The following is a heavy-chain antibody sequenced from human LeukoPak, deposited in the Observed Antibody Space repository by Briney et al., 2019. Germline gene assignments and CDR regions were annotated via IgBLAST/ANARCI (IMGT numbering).Heavy chain of an antibody. CDR2: INHSGST. V-gene: IGHV4-34*01. Sequence: SETLSLTCAVYGGSFSGYYWSWIRQPPGKGLEWIGEINHSGSTNYNPSLKSRVTLSVDTSKNQFSLKLSSVTAADTAVYYCARKLAGGTYFDYWGQGTLVTVSS. CDR3: ARKLAGGTYFDY. J-gene: IGHJ4*02. CDR1: GGSFSGYY. D-gene: IGHD3-16*01.